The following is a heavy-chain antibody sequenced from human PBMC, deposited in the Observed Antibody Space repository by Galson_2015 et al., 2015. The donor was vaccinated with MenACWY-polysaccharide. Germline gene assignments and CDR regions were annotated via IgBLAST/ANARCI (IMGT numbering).Heavy chain of an antibody. J-gene: IGHJ4*02. CDR2: VYPRAGTT. Sequence: SVKVSCKASGYTFTDYFVHWVRQAPGKGLEYMGAVYPRAGTTNPAQNFRGRVAMTRDTATSTAYMELRMLRYDDTAVYYCTRIIARKHTFVDSWGQGTLVSVS. CDR1: GYTFTDYF. CDR3: TRIIARKHTFVDS. D-gene: IGHD2-21*01. V-gene: IGHV1-46*01.